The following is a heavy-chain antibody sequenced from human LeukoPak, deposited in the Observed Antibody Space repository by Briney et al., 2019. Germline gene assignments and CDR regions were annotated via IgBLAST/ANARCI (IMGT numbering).Heavy chain of an antibody. V-gene: IGHV1-18*01. CDR1: GYTFTSYG. Sequence: ASVKVSFKASGYTFTSYGISWVRQAPGQGLEWMGWISAYNGNTNYAQKLQGRVTMTTDTSTSTAYMELRILRSDDTAMYYCSRTYSSDYFDYWGQGTLVTVSS. CDR2: ISAYNGNT. CDR3: SRTYSSDYFDY. D-gene: IGHD6-25*01. J-gene: IGHJ4*02.